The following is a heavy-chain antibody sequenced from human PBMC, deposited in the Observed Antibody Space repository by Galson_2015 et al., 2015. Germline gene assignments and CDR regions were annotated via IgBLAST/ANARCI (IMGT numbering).Heavy chain of an antibody. D-gene: IGHD1-26*01. CDR3: AKDPGGSYYVGYWFDP. V-gene: IGHV3-23*01. J-gene: IGHJ5*02. Sequence: SLRLSCAASGFTFSSYAMSWVRQAPGKGLEWVSAISGSGGSTYYADSVKGRFTISRDNSENTLYLQMNSLRAEDTAVYYCAKDPGGSYYVGYWFDPWGQGTLVTVSS. CDR1: GFTFSSYA. CDR2: ISGSGGST.